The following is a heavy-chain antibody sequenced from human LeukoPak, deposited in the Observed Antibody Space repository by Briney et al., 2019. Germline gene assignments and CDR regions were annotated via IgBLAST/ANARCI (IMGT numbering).Heavy chain of an antibody. CDR1: GFTFSSYA. V-gene: IGHV3-23*01. Sequence: GGSLRLSCAASGFTFSSYAMSWVRQAPGKGLEGGSSISGSGGSTYYADSAKGRVTISRDNSKNTLYLQMNSLRAEDTAVYYCAKDRTGEPFAYWGQGTLVTVSS. CDR3: AKDRTGEPFAY. J-gene: IGHJ4*02. D-gene: IGHD7-27*01. CDR2: ISGSGGST.